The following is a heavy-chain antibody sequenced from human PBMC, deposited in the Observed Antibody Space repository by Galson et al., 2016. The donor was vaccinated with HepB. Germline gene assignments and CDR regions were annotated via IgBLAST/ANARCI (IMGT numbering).Heavy chain of an antibody. CDR1: GISLRSTEAD. V-gene: IGHV2-5*02. Sequence: PALVKPTQTLTLTCTISGISLRSTEADVGWIRQPPGKALEWLALIYWDDDKRYSPSLKSRLTITKDTSKNQVVLTMTILDPVDTATYYCAHRASAGTRTPYFDDWGQGTLVTVSS. CDR3: AHRASAGTRTPYFDD. CDR2: IYWDDDK. J-gene: IGHJ4*02. D-gene: IGHD6-13*01.